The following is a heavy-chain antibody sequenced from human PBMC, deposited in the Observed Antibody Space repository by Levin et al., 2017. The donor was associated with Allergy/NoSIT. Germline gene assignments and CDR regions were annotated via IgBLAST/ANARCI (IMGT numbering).Heavy chain of an antibody. D-gene: IGHD3-3*01. CDR1: GFTFSSYS. CDR2: ISSSSSTI. V-gene: IGHV3-48*02. CDR3: ARDIRDFWSGYYIDY. J-gene: IGHJ4*02. Sequence: GGSLRLSCAASGFTFSSYSMNWVRQAPGKGLEWVSYISSSSSTIYYADSVKGRFTISRDNAKNSLYLQMNSLRDEDTAVYYCARDIRDFWSGYYIDYWGQGTLVTVSS.